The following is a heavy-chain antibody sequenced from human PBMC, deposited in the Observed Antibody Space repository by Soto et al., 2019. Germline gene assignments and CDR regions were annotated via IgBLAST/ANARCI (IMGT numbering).Heavy chain of an antibody. CDR2: SIAIFGTA. CDR3: ARASEWLFLLNY. CDR1: GGTFSSYA. V-gene: IGHV1-69*13. D-gene: IGHD3-3*01. Sequence: SVKVSCKASGGTFSSYAISWVRQAPGQGLEWMGGSIAIFGTANYAQKFQGRDTSTAEESTSTGYMERSSLRSEDTAEYYCARASEWLFLLNYWGQGTLVTVSS. J-gene: IGHJ4*02.